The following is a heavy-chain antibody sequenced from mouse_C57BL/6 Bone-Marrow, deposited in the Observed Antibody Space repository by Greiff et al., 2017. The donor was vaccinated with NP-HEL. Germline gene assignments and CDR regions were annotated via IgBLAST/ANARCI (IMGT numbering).Heavy chain of an antibody. V-gene: IGHV1-55*01. CDR3: ARSYGNYGFYWYFDV. CDR2: IYPGSGST. D-gene: IGHD2-1*01. CDR1: GYTFTSYW. J-gene: IGHJ1*03. Sequence: VQLQQPGAELVKPGASVKMSCKASGYTFTSYWITWVKQRPGQGLEWIGDIYPGSGSTNYNEKFKSKATLTVDTSSSTAYMQLSSLTSEDSAVYYCARSYGNYGFYWYFDVWGTGTTVTVSS.